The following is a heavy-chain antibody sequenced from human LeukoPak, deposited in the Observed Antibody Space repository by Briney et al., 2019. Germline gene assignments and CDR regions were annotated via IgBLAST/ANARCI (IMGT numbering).Heavy chain of an antibody. V-gene: IGHV1-18*01. Sequence: ASVKVSCKASGYTFTSYGISWVRQAPGQGLEWMGWISAYNGNTNYAQKLQGRVTMTTDTSTSTAYMELRSLRAEDTAVFYCARDLYAWEPRHFDYWGQGTLVTVSS. CDR2: ISAYNGNT. J-gene: IGHJ4*02. CDR3: ARDLYAWEPRHFDY. CDR1: GYTFTSYG. D-gene: IGHD1-26*01.